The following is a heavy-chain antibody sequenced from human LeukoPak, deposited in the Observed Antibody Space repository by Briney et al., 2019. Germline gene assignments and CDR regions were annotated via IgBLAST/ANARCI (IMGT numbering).Heavy chain of an antibody. Sequence: PGGSLRLSCAASGFTFSSYWMHWVRHAPGKGVVWVSRIHSDGSTTSYADSVKGRFTISRDNAKNTLYLQMNSLGAEDTAVYYCARGNSHGMDVWGQGTTVTVSS. CDR1: GFTFSSYW. CDR3: ARGNSHGMDV. J-gene: IGHJ6*02. D-gene: IGHD4-23*01. CDR2: IHSDGSTT. V-gene: IGHV3-74*01.